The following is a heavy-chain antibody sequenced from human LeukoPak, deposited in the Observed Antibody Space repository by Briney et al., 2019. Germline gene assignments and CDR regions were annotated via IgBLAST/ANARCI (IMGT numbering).Heavy chain of an antibody. Sequence: SETLSLTCTVSDDSISDYYRGWIRQPPGKGLEWIGYIHNSGTSTYNLSLKSRVTISADTSKNQFSLKLNSMTTADTAVYYCTSFSTIGEDSLSPSFDYWGQGTLVTVSS. J-gene: IGHJ4*02. CDR3: TSFSTIGEDSLSPSFDY. CDR1: DDSISDYY. D-gene: IGHD3-22*01. V-gene: IGHV4-59*01. CDR2: IHNSGTS.